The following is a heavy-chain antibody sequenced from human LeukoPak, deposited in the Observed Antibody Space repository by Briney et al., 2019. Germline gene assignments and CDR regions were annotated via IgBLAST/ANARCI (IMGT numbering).Heavy chain of an antibody. V-gene: IGHV3-30-3*01. Sequence: GGSLRLSCAASGFTFGSYAMHWVRQAPGKGLEWVAVISYDGSNKYYADSVKGRFTISRDNSKNTLYLQMNSLRAEDTAVYYCARDRDYGDYTALDYWGQGTLVTVSS. CDR2: ISYDGSNK. CDR3: ARDRDYGDYTALDY. J-gene: IGHJ4*02. D-gene: IGHD4-17*01. CDR1: GFTFGSYA.